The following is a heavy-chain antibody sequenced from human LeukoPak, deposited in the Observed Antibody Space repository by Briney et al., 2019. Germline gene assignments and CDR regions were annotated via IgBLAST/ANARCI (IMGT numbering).Heavy chain of an antibody. J-gene: IGHJ1*01. CDR2: IRSKTDGGTK. V-gene: IGHV3-15*01. Sequence: KPGGSLRLSCAASGFTFNTAWMSWVRQAPGKGLEWVGRIRSKTDGGTKYYAAPVKGRFTISRDDSKNTLYLQMNSLKIEDTALYYCTTDLRIWGQGTLVTVSS. CDR1: GFTFNTAW. CDR3: TTDLRI. D-gene: IGHD3-16*01.